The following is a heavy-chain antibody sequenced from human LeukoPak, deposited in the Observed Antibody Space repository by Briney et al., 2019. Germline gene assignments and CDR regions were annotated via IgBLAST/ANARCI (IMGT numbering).Heavy chain of an antibody. J-gene: IGHJ6*03. Sequence: GGSLRLSCAASGFTFSSYAMHWVRQAPGKGLEWVAVISYDGSNKYYADSVKGRFTISRDNSKNTLYLQMNSLRAEDTAVYYCARGGSSSPGNYYYYMDVWGKGTTVTVSS. V-gene: IGHV3-30-3*01. CDR1: GFTFSSYA. D-gene: IGHD6-6*01. CDR3: ARGGSSSPGNYYYYMDV. CDR2: ISYDGSNK.